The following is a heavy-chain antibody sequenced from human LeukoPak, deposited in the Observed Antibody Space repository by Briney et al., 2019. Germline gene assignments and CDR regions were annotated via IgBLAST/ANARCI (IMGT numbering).Heavy chain of an antibody. CDR3: APIGAGY. V-gene: IGHV3-48*01. Sequence: GGSLRLSCAASGFTFSTYSMNWVRQAPGKGLEWVSFISSGSSTIYYADSVKGRFTISRDNAKNSLYLQMNSLRVEDTAVYYCAPIGAGYWGQGTLVTVSS. CDR2: ISSGSSTI. D-gene: IGHD4/OR15-4a*01. CDR1: GFTFSTYS. J-gene: IGHJ4*02.